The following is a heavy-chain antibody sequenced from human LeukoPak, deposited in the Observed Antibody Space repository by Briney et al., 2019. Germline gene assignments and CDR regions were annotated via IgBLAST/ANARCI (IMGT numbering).Heavy chain of an antibody. CDR2: ISVSNGDT. J-gene: IGHJ5*02. D-gene: IGHD6-13*01. CDR1: GYSFTNDG. CDR3: ARVVGAAAAGTDWFDP. Sequence: ASVKVSCKTSGYSFTNDGITWVRQAPGQGLEWMGWISVSNGDTQYAERLQGRVTMTTDTSTTTAYMELSSLKSDDTAIYYCARVVGAAAAGTDWFDPWGQGTLVTVS. V-gene: IGHV1-18*01.